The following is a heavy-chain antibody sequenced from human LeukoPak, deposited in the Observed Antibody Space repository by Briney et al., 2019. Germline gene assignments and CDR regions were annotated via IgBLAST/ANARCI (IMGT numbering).Heavy chain of an antibody. CDR2: IYHNGSP. J-gene: IGHJ4*02. CDR3: ARLNTDYYYVVY. V-gene: IGHV4-59*08. D-gene: IGHD3-16*01. CDR1: GGSISSYY. Sequence: SETLSLTCTVSGGSISSYYWSWIRQPPGKGLEWIGSIYHNGSPYYNPSLKSRVTASVDTSKNEFSLKMTSMTAADTAVYYCARLNTDYYYVVYWGQGTLVTVSS.